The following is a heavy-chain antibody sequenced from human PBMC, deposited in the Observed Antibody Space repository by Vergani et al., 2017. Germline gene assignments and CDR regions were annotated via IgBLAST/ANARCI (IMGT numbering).Heavy chain of an antibody. V-gene: IGHV3-30*18. D-gene: IGHD6-13*01. CDR1: GFTFSSYG. CDR3: AKDWAAVYSRVFDY. Sequence: QVQLVESGGGVVQPGRSLRLSCAASGFTFSSYGMHWVRQAPGKGLEWVAVISYDGSNKYYADSVKGRFTISRDNSKNTLYLQMNSLRAEDTAVYYCAKDWAAVYSRVFDYWGQGTLVTVSS. CDR2: ISYDGSNK. J-gene: IGHJ4*02.